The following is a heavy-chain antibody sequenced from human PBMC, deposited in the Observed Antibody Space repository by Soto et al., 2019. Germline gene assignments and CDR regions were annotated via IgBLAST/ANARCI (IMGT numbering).Heavy chain of an antibody. CDR2: ISAYNGNT. CDR3: ARGRLSLVVPADSPNNWFDP. CDR1: GYTFTSYG. D-gene: IGHD2-2*01. J-gene: IGHJ5*02. V-gene: IGHV1-18*04. Sequence: ASVKVSCKASGYTFTSYGISWVRQAPGQGLEWMGWISAYNGNTNYAQKLQGRVTMTTDTSTSTAYMELRSLRSDDTAVYYCARGRLSLVVPADSPNNWFDPWGQGTLVPVSS.